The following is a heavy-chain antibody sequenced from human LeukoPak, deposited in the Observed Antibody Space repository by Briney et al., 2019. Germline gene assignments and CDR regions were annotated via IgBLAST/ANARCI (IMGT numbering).Heavy chain of an antibody. Sequence: PGGSLRLSCAASGFTFSNAWVSWVRQAPGKGLEWVGRIKSKTDGGTTDYAAPVKGRFTISRDDSKNTLYLQMNSLKTEDTAVYYCTTGHYVQWPPSGGWFDPWGQGTLVTVSS. CDR3: TTGHYVQWPPSGGWFDP. CDR2: IKSKTDGGTT. D-gene: IGHD3-16*01. CDR1: GFTFSNAW. J-gene: IGHJ5*02. V-gene: IGHV3-15*01.